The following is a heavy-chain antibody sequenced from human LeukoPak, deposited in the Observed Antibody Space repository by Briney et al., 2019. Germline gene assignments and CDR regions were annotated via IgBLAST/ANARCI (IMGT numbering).Heavy chain of an antibody. Sequence: GGSLRLSCAASGFTVSSHYMSWVRQAPGKGLEGVSVIYSGAGTSYADSVQGRFTISRDNSKNTLYLQMNSLRVEDTAVYYCARDRGFSSSWRLFVYWGQGTLVTVSS. CDR3: ARDRGFSSSWRLFVY. V-gene: IGHV3-66*02. CDR2: IYSGAGT. J-gene: IGHJ4*02. CDR1: GFTVSSHY. D-gene: IGHD6-13*01.